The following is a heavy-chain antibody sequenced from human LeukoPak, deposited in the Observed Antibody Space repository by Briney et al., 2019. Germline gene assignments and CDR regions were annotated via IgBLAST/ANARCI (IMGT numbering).Heavy chain of an antibody. J-gene: IGHJ4*02. CDR1: GGSFSGYY. D-gene: IGHD3-16*01. CDR2: IYYSGST. CDR3: AGGSGYYFDY. V-gene: IGHV4-59*01. Sequence: SETLSLTCAVYGGSFSGYYWSWIRQPPGKGLEWIGYIYYSGSTNYNPSLKSRVTISVDTSKNQFSLKLSSVTAADTAVYYCAGGSGYYFDYWGQGTLVTVSS.